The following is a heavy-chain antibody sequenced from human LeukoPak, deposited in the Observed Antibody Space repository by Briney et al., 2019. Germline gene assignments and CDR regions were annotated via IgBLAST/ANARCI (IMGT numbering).Heavy chain of an antibody. Sequence: LSLSCTASGFTFDDYAMHWVRQAPGKGLEWVSGISWNSVSIDYADSVKGRFTISRDNAKNSLYLQMNSLRIEDTALYYCAKDRTGFGESSDYWGQGTLVTVSS. CDR1: GFTFDDYA. CDR2: ISWNSVSI. V-gene: IGHV3-9*01. D-gene: IGHD3-10*01. J-gene: IGHJ4*02. CDR3: AKDRTGFGESSDY.